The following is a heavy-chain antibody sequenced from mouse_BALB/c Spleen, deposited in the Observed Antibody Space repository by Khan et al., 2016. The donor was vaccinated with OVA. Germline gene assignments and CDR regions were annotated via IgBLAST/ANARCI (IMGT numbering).Heavy chain of an antibody. CDR3: AMGRTY. V-gene: IGHV3-2*02. CDR2: ITYSGST. D-gene: IGHD4-1*01. Sequence: EVKLLESGPGLVKPSQSLSLTCTVTGFSITSDYAWNCFRQFPGNKLEWMVYITYSGSTSYRPSPKSRISITRDTSKNQFFLQLNSVTTEETATDYRAMGRTYWGQGTLVTVSA. J-gene: IGHJ3*01. CDR1: GFSITSDYA.